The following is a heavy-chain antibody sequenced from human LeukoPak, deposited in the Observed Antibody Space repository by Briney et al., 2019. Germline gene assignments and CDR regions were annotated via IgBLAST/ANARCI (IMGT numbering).Heavy chain of an antibody. J-gene: IGHJ4*01. CDR1: RFTFSSYG. D-gene: IGHD3-10*01. CDR2: IQYDGSNA. Sequence: PGGSLRLSCAASRFTFSSYGMHWVRQAPGKGLEWVAYIQYDGSNAQYADSVKGRFSISRDSSKNILYLQMNSLRAEDTAVYYCAKDPGGSGSYFPDYWGHGTLVTVSS. CDR3: AKDPGGSGSYFPDY. V-gene: IGHV3-30*02.